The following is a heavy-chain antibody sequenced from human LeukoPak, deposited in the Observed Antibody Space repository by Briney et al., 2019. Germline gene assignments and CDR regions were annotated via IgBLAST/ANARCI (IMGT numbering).Heavy chain of an antibody. D-gene: IGHD3-22*01. V-gene: IGHV3-23*01. CDR3: AKRSHLVRYYYDSSGYYKGFDY. CDR1: GFTFSSYA. Sequence: GGSLRLSCAASGFTFSSYAMSWVRQAPGKGLEWVSAISGSGGSTYYADSVKGRFTISRDNSKNTLYLQMNSLRAEDTAVYYCAKRSHLVRYYYDSSGYYKGFDYWGQGTLVTVSS. J-gene: IGHJ4*02. CDR2: ISGSGGST.